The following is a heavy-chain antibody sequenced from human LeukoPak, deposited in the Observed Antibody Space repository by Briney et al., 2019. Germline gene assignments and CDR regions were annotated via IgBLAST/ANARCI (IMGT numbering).Heavy chain of an antibody. CDR3: ARGPTYYDFWSGDAFDI. J-gene: IGHJ3*02. CDR2: ISAYNGNT. D-gene: IGHD3-3*01. V-gene: IGHV1-18*01. CDR1: GYTFTSYG. Sequence: GASVKVSCKASGYTFTSYGISWVQQAPGQGLEWMGWISAYNGNTNYAQKLQGRVTMTTDTSTSTAYMELRSLRSDDTAVYYCARGPTYYDFWSGDAFDIWGQGTMVTVSS.